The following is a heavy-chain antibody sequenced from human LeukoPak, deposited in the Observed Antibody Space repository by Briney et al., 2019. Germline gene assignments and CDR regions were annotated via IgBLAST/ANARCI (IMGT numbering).Heavy chain of an antibody. D-gene: IGHD6-6*01. CDR1: GYTFTSYG. CDR2: ISAYNGNT. J-gene: IGHJ6*03. CDR3: ARDTKLAARLDCYYMDV. Sequence: ASVKVSCKASGYTFTSYGISWVRQAPGQGLEWMGWISAYNGNTNYAQKLQGRVTMTTDTSTSTAYMELRSLRSDDTAVYYCARDTKLAARLDCYYMDVWGKGTTVTVSS. V-gene: IGHV1-18*01.